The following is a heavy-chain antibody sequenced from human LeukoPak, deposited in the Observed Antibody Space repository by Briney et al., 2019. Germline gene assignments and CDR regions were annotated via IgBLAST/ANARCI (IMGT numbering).Heavy chain of an antibody. D-gene: IGHD2-2*01. CDR3: ARPLTPWVPDDWFDP. CDR1: GYIFTGYY. V-gene: IGHV1-2*02. J-gene: IGHJ5*02. Sequence: ASVKVSCKASGYIFTGYYMHWVRQAPGQGLEWMGWINPNSGGTNYAQKFQGRVTMTRDTSISTAYMELTRLRFDDTAVYYCARPLTPWVPDDWFDPWGQGTLVTVSS. CDR2: INPNSGGT.